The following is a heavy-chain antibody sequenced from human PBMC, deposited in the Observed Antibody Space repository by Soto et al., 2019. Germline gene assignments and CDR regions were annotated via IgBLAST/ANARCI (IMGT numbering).Heavy chain of an antibody. Sequence: KASETLSLTCTVSGGSISSGGYYWSWIRQHPGKGLEWIGYIYYSGSTYYNPSLKSRVTISVDTSKNQFSLKLSSVTAADTAVYYCARVLTQGATKGVYWFDPWGQGTLVTVSS. D-gene: IGHD1-26*01. CDR2: IYYSGST. J-gene: IGHJ5*02. V-gene: IGHV4-31*03. CDR1: GGSISSGGYY. CDR3: ARVLTQGATKGVYWFDP.